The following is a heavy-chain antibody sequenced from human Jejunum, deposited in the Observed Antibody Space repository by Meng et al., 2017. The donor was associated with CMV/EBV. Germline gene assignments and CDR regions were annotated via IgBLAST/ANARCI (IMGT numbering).Heavy chain of an antibody. J-gene: IGHJ6*02. CDR3: ARERYDSSGYIRTYGMDV. Sequence: AAWHWIRLSPSRGLEWLGRTYYRTKWYHDYATSVKSRLTITPDTSRNQLFLQLNSVTPEDTAVYYCARERYDSSGYIRTYGMDVWGQGTTVTVSS. D-gene: IGHD3-22*01. CDR1: AA. CDR2: TYYRTKWYH. V-gene: IGHV6-1*01.